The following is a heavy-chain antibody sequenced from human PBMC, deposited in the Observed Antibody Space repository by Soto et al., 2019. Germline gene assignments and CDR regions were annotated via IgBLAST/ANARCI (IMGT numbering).Heavy chain of an antibody. CDR3: AREGRYSSGWFWFDP. CDR1: GGTFSSYA. CDR2: FIPIFGTA. D-gene: IGHD6-19*01. V-gene: IGHV1-69*01. J-gene: IGHJ5*02. Sequence: QVQLVQSGAEVKKPGSSVKVSCKASGGTFSSYAISWVRQAPGQGVEWMGGFIPIFGTANYAQKFQGRVTITADESTSTAYMELSSLRPEDTAVYYCAREGRYSSGWFWFDPWGQGTLVTVSS.